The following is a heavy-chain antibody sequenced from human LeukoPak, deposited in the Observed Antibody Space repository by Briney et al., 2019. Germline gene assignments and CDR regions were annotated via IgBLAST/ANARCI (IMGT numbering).Heavy chain of an antibody. CDR1: GFTFSSYS. J-gene: IGHJ3*02. CDR3: VRSRYCSGGNCYLDAFDI. CDR2: ISSSSSYI. Sequence: GGSLRLSCAASGFTFSSYSMNWVRQAPGKGLEWVSSISSSSSYIYYADSVRGRFTISRDNAKNSLYLQMNSLRAEDTAVYYCVRSRYCSGGNCYLDAFDIWGQGTMVTVSS. D-gene: IGHD2-15*01. V-gene: IGHV3-21*01.